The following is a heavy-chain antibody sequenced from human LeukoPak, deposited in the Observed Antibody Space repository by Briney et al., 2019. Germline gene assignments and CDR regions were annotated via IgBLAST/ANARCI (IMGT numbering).Heavy chain of an antibody. J-gene: IGHJ4*02. CDR2: IYTSGST. CDR1: GGSISSGSYY. D-gene: IGHD5-24*01. V-gene: IGHV4-61*02. CDR3: AGVNREMATITP. Sequence: SETLSLTCTVSGGSISSGSYYWSWIRQPAGKGLEWIGRIYTSGSTNYNPSLKSRVTISVDTSKNQFSLKLSSVTAADTAVYYCAGVNREMATITPWGQGTLVTVSS.